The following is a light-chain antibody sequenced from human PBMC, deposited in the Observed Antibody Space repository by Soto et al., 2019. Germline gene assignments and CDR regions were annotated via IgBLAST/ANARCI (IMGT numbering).Light chain of an antibody. V-gene: IGKV3-15*01. CDR3: QHYNNWPAWT. Sequence: DRVMTQSPATLSVSPGDRATLSCRASQTISSNLAWYQQKPGQAPRLLIHSASTRATGIPARFSGSGSGTEFTLTISSLQSEDFAVYYCQHYNNWPAWTFGQGTKVEIK. CDR1: QTISSN. J-gene: IGKJ1*01. CDR2: SAS.